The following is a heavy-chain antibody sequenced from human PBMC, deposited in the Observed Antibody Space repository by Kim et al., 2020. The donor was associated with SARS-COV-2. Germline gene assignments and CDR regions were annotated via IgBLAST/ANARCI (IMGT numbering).Heavy chain of an antibody. V-gene: IGHV3-48*01. CDR1: GFTFSTYS. CDR3: ARRGYYGSGTYNWFDP. J-gene: IGHJ5*02. D-gene: IGHD3-10*01. Sequence: GGSLRLSCAASGFTFSTYSMNWVRQAPRKGLEWVSYISSSSSPIYYADSVKGRFTISRDNAKNSLYLQMNSLRAEDTAVYYCARRGYYGSGTYNWFDPWGQGTLVTVSS. CDR2: ISSSSSPI.